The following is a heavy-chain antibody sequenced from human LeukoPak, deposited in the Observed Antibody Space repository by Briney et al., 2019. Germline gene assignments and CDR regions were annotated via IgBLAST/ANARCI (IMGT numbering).Heavy chain of an antibody. CDR3: AKDRGSYDYWSGYYSHYYYYGMDV. D-gene: IGHD3-3*01. Sequence: GGSLRLSCADSGFTFSSYGMHWVRQAPGKGLEWVAVISYDGSNKYYADSVKGRFTISRDNSKNTLYLQMNSLRAEDTAVYYCAKDRGSYDYWSGYYSHYYYYGMDVWGQGTTVTVSS. J-gene: IGHJ6*02. CDR1: GFTFSSYG. CDR2: ISYDGSNK. V-gene: IGHV3-30*18.